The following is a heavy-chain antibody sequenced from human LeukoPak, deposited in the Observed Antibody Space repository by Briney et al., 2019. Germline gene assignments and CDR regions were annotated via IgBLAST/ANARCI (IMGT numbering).Heavy chain of an antibody. J-gene: IGHJ4*02. Sequence: PSETLSLTCTVSGGSISSYYWSWIRQPAGKGLEWIGRIYTSGSTNYNPSLKGRVTMSVDTSKNQFSLKLSSVTAADTAVYYCAREAYYYDSSGYSTFDYWGQGTLVTVSS. V-gene: IGHV4-4*07. CDR1: GGSISSYY. D-gene: IGHD3-22*01. CDR3: AREAYYYDSSGYSTFDY. CDR2: IYTSGST.